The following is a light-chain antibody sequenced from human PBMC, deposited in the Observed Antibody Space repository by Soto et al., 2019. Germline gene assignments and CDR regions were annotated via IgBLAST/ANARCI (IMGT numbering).Light chain of an antibody. Sequence: QSVLTQPPSVSGAPGQRVTISCTGSSSNIGAGHDVHWYQQLPGTAPKLLIYGNGNRPSGVPDRFSGSKSGTPASLAITGLQADDEADYYCQPYDSSLSGSEVFGTGTKVTVL. V-gene: IGLV1-40*01. CDR3: QPYDSSLSGSEV. CDR2: GNG. CDR1: SSNIGAGHD. J-gene: IGLJ1*01.